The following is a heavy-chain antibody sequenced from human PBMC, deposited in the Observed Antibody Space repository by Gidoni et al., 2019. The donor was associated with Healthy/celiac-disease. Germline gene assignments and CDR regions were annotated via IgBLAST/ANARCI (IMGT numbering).Heavy chain of an antibody. D-gene: IGHD6-19*01. CDR1: GVPFSSSI. J-gene: IGHJ6*02. Sequence: QVQLVQSGAEVKKPGSSVTVSCTASGVPFSSSIISWVRQAPRQGLEWMGRIIPILGIANYAQKFQGRVTITADKSTSTAYMELSSLRSEDTAVYYCARDLSSGWPDYYYGMDVWGQGTTVTVSS. CDR2: IIPILGIA. CDR3: ARDLSSGWPDYYYGMDV. V-gene: IGHV1-69*08.